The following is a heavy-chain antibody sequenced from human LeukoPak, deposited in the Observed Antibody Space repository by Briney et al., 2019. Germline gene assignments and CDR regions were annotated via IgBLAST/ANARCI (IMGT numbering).Heavy chain of an antibody. CDR2: IYYSGST. D-gene: IGHD2-21*02. Sequence: SETLSLTCTVSGGSISSGGHYWSWIRQHPGKGLEWIGYIYYSGSTYYNPSLKSRVTISVDTSKNQFSLKLSSVTAADTAVYYCARELLPNWFDPWGQGTLVTVSS. CDR3: ARELLPNWFDP. V-gene: IGHV4-30-4*08. J-gene: IGHJ5*02. CDR1: GGSISSGGHY.